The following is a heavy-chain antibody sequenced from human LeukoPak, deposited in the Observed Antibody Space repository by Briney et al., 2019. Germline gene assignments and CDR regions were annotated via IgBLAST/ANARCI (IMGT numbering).Heavy chain of an antibody. Sequence: PGGSLRLSCAASGFTVSSNYMSWVRQAPGKGLVWVSRINSDGSSTSYADSVKGRFTISRDNAKNTLYLQINSLRAEDTAVYYCAIWGVLRSARFDYWGHRTIVTVSS. CDR1: GFTVSSNY. V-gene: IGHV3-74*01. CDR2: INSDGSST. CDR3: AIWGVLRSARFDY. D-gene: IGHD5-12*01. J-gene: IGHJ4*03.